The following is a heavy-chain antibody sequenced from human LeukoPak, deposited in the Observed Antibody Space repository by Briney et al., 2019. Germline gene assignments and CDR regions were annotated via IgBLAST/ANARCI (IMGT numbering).Heavy chain of an antibody. D-gene: IGHD3-16*02. CDR1: GYTFTSYD. V-gene: IGHV1-8*01. J-gene: IGHJ4*02. CDR3: ARCYDYIWGSYRYLLED. Sequence: ASVKVSCKASGYTFTSYDINWVRQATGQGLEWMGWMNPNSGNTGYAQKFQGRVTMTRNTSISTAYMELSSLRSEDTAVYYCARCYDYIWGSYRYLLEDWGQGTLVTVSS. CDR2: MNPNSGNT.